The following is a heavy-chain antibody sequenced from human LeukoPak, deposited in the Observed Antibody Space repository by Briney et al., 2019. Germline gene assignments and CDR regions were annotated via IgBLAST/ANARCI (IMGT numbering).Heavy chain of an antibody. CDR2: IYYSGST. CDR1: GGSVSSGSYY. J-gene: IGHJ5*02. V-gene: IGHV4-61*01. Sequence: PSETLSLTCTVSGGSVSSGSYYWSWIRQPPGKGLEWIGYIYYSGSTNYNPSLKSRVTISVDTSKNQFSLKLSSVTAADTAVYYCARGRFGEYPYNWFDPWGQGTLVTVSS. D-gene: IGHD3-10*01. CDR3: ARGRFGEYPYNWFDP.